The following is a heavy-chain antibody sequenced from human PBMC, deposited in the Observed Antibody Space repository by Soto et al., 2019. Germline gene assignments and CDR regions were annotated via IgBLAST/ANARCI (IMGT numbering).Heavy chain of an antibody. CDR1: GGTFNSYA. CDR3: AREDIVVVPAAINGGNYYYYGMDV. V-gene: IGHV1-69*13. Sequence: GASVKVSCKASGGTFNSYAISWVRQAPGQGLEWMGGIIPIFGTANYAHKFQGRVTITADESTSTAYMELSSLRSEDTAVYYCAREDIVVVPAAINGGNYYYYGMDVWGQGTTVTVSS. D-gene: IGHD2-2*01. J-gene: IGHJ6*02. CDR2: IIPIFGTA.